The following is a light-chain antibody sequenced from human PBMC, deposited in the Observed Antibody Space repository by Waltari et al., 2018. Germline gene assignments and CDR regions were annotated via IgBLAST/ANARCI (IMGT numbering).Light chain of an antibody. CDR2: WAS. J-gene: IGKJ3*01. Sequence: DIVMTQSPDSLAVSLGERATINCKSSQSVLYSSDNKNYLAWYQQKPGQPPKLLFYWASTRESGVPDRFSGSGPGTDFTLTISSPQAEDVAVYYCQQHYTTPFTFGPGTTVDIK. V-gene: IGKV4-1*01. CDR1: QSVLYSSDNKNY. CDR3: QQHYTTPFT.